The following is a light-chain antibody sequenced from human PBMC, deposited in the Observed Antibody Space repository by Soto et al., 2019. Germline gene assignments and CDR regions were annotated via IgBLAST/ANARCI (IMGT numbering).Light chain of an antibody. J-gene: IGKJ3*01. CDR3: QQLNNYPFT. V-gene: IGKV1-9*01. Sequence: DIQLTQSPSFLSASVGDRVNITCRASQGISSYLAWYQQKPGKAPNLLIYAASTLQSGVPSRFSGSGSGTEFTLTISSLQPDDFATYYCQQLNNYPFTYGPGTKVDIK. CDR2: AAS. CDR1: QGISSY.